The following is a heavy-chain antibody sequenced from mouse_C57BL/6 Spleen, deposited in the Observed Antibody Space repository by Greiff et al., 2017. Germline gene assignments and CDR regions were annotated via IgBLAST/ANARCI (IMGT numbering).Heavy chain of an antibody. J-gene: IGHJ3*01. Sequence: QVQLQQPGAELVMPGASVKLSCKASGYTFTSYWMHWVKQRPGQGLEWIGEIDPSDSYTNYNQKFKGKSTLTVDKSSSTAYMQLSSLTSEDSAVYSLARGPDYCGGLAWFAYWGQGTLVTVSA. V-gene: IGHV1-69*01. D-gene: IGHD1-1*01. CDR3: ARGPDYCGGLAWFAY. CDR1: GYTFTSYW. CDR2: IDPSDSYT.